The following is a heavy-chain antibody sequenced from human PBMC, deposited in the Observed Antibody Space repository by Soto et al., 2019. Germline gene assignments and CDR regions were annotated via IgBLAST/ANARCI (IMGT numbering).Heavy chain of an antibody. V-gene: IGHV1-46*01. J-gene: IGHJ6*02. CDR1: GYTFTSYY. Sequence: QVQLVQSGAEVKKPGASVKVSCKASGYTFTSYYMHWVRQDPGQGLEWMGIINPSGGSTSYEQKFQGRVTMTRDTSTSTVYMELSSLRSEDTAVYYCARDFMAMIVVVTPYGMDVWGQGTTVTVSS. CDR2: INPSGGST. CDR3: ARDFMAMIVVVTPYGMDV. D-gene: IGHD3-22*01.